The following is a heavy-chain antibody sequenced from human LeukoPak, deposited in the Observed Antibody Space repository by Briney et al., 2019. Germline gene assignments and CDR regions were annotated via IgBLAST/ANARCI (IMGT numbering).Heavy chain of an antibody. J-gene: IGHJ4*02. CDR1: GFTFSSYG. CDR2: ISYDGSNK. D-gene: IGHD2-21*02. Sequence: GGSLRLSCAASGFTFSSYGMHWVRQAPGKGLEWVAVISYDGSNKYYADSVKGRFTISRDNSKNTLYLQMNSLRAEDTAVYYCAKDRFRHIVVVTDYWGQGTLVTVSS. CDR3: AKDRFRHIVVVTDY. V-gene: IGHV3-30*18.